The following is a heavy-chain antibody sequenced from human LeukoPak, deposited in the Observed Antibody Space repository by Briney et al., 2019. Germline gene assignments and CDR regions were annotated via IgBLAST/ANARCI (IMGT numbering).Heavy chain of an antibody. CDR1: AFTFSSYS. V-gene: IGHV3-21*01. CDR2: ISGSSSYI. D-gene: IGHD2-15*01. J-gene: IGHJ4*02. Sequence: GGSLRLSCAASAFTFSSYSMNWVRQAPGEGLEWVSSISGSSSYIYYADSVKGRFTISRDNAKNSLYLQMNSLRAEDTAVYYCARDSYAAIDYWGQGTLVTVSS. CDR3: ARDSYAAIDY.